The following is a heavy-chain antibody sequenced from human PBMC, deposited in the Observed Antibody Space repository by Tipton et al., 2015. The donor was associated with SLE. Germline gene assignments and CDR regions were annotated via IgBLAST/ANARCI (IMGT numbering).Heavy chain of an antibody. CDR1: GGSMNDYY. J-gene: IGHJ3*02. CDR2: IYYTGSS. Sequence: TLSLTCTVSGGSMNDYYWSWIRQPPGKGLEWIGYIYYTGSSNHNPSLKGRVTMSVDTSTNQFSLSVNSVTAADTAVYYCARDRVDWTDDAFAIWGQGTMVSVS. CDR3: ARDRVDWTDDAFAI. V-gene: IGHV4-59*01. D-gene: IGHD1-1*01.